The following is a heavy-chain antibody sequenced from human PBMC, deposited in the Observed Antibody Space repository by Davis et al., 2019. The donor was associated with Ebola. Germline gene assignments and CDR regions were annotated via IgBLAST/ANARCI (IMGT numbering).Heavy chain of an antibody. D-gene: IGHD3-16*01. Sequence: HTGGSLRLSCAASGFTFSGYWMHWVRQAAGKGLVWVSRIKSDGSSISYADSVKGRFTISRDNAKNTLYLQMNSLKTEDTAVYYCSGGGVVDYWGQGTLVTVSS. CDR1: GFTFSGYW. J-gene: IGHJ4*02. CDR3: SGGGVVDY. CDR2: IKSDGSSI. V-gene: IGHV3-74*01.